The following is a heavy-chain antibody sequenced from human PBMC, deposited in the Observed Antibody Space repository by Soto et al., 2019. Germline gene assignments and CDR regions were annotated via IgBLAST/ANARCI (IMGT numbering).Heavy chain of an antibody. CDR1: GGSISSSSYY. CDR2: IYYSGST. CDR3: ARLLPDYGGNSIILSYYYYGMDV. V-gene: IGHV4-39*01. J-gene: IGHJ6*02. D-gene: IGHD4-17*01. Sequence: SETLSLTCTVSGGSISSSSYYWGWIRQPPGKGLEWFGSIYYSGSTYYNPSLKSRVTISVDTSKNQFSLKLSSVTAADTAVYYCARLLPDYGGNSIILSYYYYGMDVWGQGTTVTVS.